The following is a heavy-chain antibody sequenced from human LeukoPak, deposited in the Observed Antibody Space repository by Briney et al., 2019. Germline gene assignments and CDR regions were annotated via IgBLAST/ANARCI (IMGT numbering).Heavy chain of an antibody. CDR3: AREDGAVFDY. J-gene: IGHJ4*02. Sequence: SETLSLTCTVSGASISSPGYYWSWIRQHPGKGLEWIGYIYYSGSTYYNPSLKSRVTISIDMSKNQFSLKLSSATAADTAVYYCAREDGAVFDYWGQGTLVTVSS. CDR1: GASISSPGYY. CDR2: IYYSGST. V-gene: IGHV4-31*03. D-gene: IGHD4/OR15-4a*01.